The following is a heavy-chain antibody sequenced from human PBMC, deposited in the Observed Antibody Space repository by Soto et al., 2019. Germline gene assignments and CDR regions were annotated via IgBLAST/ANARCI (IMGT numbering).Heavy chain of an antibody. CDR1: GGSISSGGYY. V-gene: IGHV4-31*03. D-gene: IGHD3-22*01. J-gene: IGHJ3*02. CDR3: ARHYYDSSGGAFDI. Sequence: SETLSLTCTVSGGSISSGGYYWSWIRQHPGKGLEWIGYIYYSGSTYYNPSLKSRVTISVDTSKNQFSLKLSSVTAADTAVYYCARHYYDSSGGAFDIWGQGTMVTVSS. CDR2: IYYSGST.